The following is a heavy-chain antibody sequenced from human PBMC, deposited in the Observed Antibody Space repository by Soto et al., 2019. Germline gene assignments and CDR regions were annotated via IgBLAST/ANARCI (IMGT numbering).Heavy chain of an antibody. D-gene: IGHD3-10*01. Sequence: QVQLQESGPGLVKPSETLSLTCTVSGGSISSYYWSWIRQPPGKGLEWIGYIYYSGGTNYNPSLKSRVTISVDTANNPFSLKLSSVNAADTAVYYCARRYGSCFDIWGQGTMVTVSS. CDR2: IYYSGGT. V-gene: IGHV4-59*08. CDR1: GGSISSYY. CDR3: ARRYGSCFDI. J-gene: IGHJ3*02.